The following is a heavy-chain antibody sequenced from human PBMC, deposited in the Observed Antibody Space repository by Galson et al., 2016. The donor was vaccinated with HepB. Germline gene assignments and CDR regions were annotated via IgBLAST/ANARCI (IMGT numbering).Heavy chain of an antibody. D-gene: IGHD2-2*01. Sequence: SLRLSCAASGFTFSNYWMHWVRQAPGKGLVWVSRITSDGSSTTYAESVKSRFTISRDNAKNTLYLQMNSLRAEDTAVYYCARDRGSSTPFDPWGQGTLVTVSS. CDR3: ARDRGSSTPFDP. V-gene: IGHV3-74*01. CDR1: GFTFSNYW. J-gene: IGHJ5*02. CDR2: ITSDGSST.